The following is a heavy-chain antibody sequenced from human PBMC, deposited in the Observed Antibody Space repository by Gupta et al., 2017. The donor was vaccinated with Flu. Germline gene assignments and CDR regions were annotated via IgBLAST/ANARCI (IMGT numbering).Heavy chain of an antibody. V-gene: IGHV3-21*01. CDR1: GFTFSTHI. J-gene: IGHJ4*02. Sequence: EVQLVESGGGLVKPGGSLRLSCAASGFTFSTHIMNWVRQAPGKGLEWVSSISSSSSYIYYADSVKGRFTISRDNAKNSLYLQMNSLRAEDTAVYYCARNFAAEQPFDYWGQGTPVTVSS. CDR3: ARNFAAEQPFDY. D-gene: IGHD3-9*01. CDR2: ISSSSSYI.